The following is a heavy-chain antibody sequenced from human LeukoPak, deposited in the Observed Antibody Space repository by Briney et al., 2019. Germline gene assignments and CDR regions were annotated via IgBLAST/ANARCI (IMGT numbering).Heavy chain of an antibody. J-gene: IGHJ3*02. CDR3: AGFFYDNSNAAFDI. V-gene: IGHV1-69*01. CDR1: GGTFSNYDFTFTSYA. Sequence: SVKVSCKASGGTFSNYDFTFTSYAITWVRQAPGKGLEWMGGIIPIYGRADYPQKFQGRVTITADESTRTVTMQLSSLRSEDTAVYYCAGFFYDNSNAAFDIWGQGTVVTVS. D-gene: IGHD3-22*01. CDR2: IIPIYGRA.